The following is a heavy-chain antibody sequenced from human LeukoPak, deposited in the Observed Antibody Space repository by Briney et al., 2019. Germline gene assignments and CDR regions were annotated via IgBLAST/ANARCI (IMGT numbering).Heavy chain of an antibody. V-gene: IGHV4-59*01. CDR3: ARADYDILTGSIAPFDY. J-gene: IGHJ4*02. CDR1: GGSISIYY. D-gene: IGHD3-9*01. Sequence: PAETLSLTCTVSGGSISIYYWSWIRQPPGKGLEWIGYIYYSGTTNYNPSLKSRVTISVDTSKNQFSLKLSSVTAADTAVYYCARADYDILTGSIAPFDYWGQGTLVTVSS. CDR2: IYYSGTT.